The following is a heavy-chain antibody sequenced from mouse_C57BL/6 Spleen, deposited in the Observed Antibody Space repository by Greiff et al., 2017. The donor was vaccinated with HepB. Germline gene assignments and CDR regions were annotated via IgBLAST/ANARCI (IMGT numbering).Heavy chain of an antibody. D-gene: IGHD2-14*01. CDR1: GYSFTGYY. CDR2: INPSTGGT. V-gene: IGHV1-42*01. J-gene: IGHJ2*01. Sequence: EVKLVESGPELVKPGASVKISCKASGYSFTGYYMNWVKQSPEKSLEWIGEINPSTGGTTYNQKFKAKATLTVDKSSSTAYMQLKSLTSEDSAVYYCARRYGSYYFDYWGQGTTLTVSS. CDR3: ARRYGSYYFDY.